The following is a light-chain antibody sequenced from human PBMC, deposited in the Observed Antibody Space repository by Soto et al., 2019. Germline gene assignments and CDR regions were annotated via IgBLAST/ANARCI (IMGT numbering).Light chain of an antibody. CDR3: LQYDNHSWT. Sequence: DIQMTQSPSTLSPSVGDRVTIGGRASRSISDWLACYQHKPGKAPKLLIFDASSLKSGVPSRFSGSGSGTDFTLTISSLQPDDVATYYCLQYDNHSWTFGQGTKV. CDR2: DAS. V-gene: IGKV1-5*01. CDR1: RSISDW. J-gene: IGKJ1*01.